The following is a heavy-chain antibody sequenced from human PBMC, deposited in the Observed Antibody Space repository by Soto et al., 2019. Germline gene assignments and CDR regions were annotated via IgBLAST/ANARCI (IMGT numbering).Heavy chain of an antibody. Sequence: QVQLQQSGPGLVKPSQTLSLTCAISGDSVSSNTVAWNWVRQSPSRGLEWLGRTYFMSKWYSHYAVSVSSRIMINSDTAKNQFSLQLKSVTPEDTAVYFCVRVGVAAGSGYYYYHAMDVWGQGTTVTVSS. CDR1: GDSVSSNTVA. CDR3: VRVGVAAGSGYYYYHAMDV. V-gene: IGHV6-1*01. D-gene: IGHD3-10*01. J-gene: IGHJ6*02. CDR2: TYFMSKWYS.